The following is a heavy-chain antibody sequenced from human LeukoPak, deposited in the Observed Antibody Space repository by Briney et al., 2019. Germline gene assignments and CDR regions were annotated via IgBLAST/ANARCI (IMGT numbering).Heavy chain of an antibody. Sequence: GGSLRLSCAASGFTFSSYAMSWVGQAPGKGLEGVSAISGSGGSTYYADSVKGRFTISRDNSKNTLYLQMNSLRAEDTAVYYCAHSGYDRPYYFDYWGQGTLVTVSS. D-gene: IGHD5-12*01. V-gene: IGHV3-23*01. CDR2: ISGSGGST. J-gene: IGHJ4*02. CDR3: AHSGYDRPYYFDY. CDR1: GFTFSSYA.